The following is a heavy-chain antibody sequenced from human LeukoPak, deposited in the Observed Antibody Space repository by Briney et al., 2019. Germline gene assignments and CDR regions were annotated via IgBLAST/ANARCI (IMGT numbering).Heavy chain of an antibody. CDR2: INPSGGST. Sequence: ASVKVSCKASGYTFTSYYMHWVRQAPGQGLEWMGIINPSGGSTSYAQKFQGRVTMTRDTSTSTVYMELSSLRSEDTAVYYCAGVLAWLPRGYSYGYLDYWGQGTLVTVSS. CDR1: GYTFTSYY. CDR3: AGVLAWLPRGYSYGYLDY. J-gene: IGHJ4*02. D-gene: IGHD5-18*01. V-gene: IGHV1-46*01.